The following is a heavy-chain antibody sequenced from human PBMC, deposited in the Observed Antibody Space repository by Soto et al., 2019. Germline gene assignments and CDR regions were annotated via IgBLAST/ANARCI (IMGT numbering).Heavy chain of an antibody. D-gene: IGHD5-12*01. CDR2: FDPEDGET. V-gene: IGHV1-24*01. CDR1: GYTLTELF. Sequence: GGSVKVSCKGSGYTLTELFMHWVRQAPGKGLEWMGGFDPEDGETIYAQKFQGRVTMTEDTSTDTAYMELSSLRSEDTAVYYCATEGKGKDSGYVWGQGTLVTVSS. CDR3: ATEGKGKDSGYV. J-gene: IGHJ4*02.